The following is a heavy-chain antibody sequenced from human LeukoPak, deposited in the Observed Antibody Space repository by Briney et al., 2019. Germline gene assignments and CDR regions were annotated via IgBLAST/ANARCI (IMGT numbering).Heavy chain of an antibody. V-gene: IGHV4-34*01. D-gene: IGHD2/OR15-2a*01. J-gene: IGHJ4*02. CDR1: GGSFSGYS. Sequence: SETLSLTCAVSGGSFSGYSWSWIRQSPGKGLEWIGEINPSGTSNNNPSLESRVTMSVDTSKSQFSLKVSSVTAADTAVYYCARTQFLYFFDYWSQGTLVTVSS. CDR2: INPSGTS. CDR3: ARTQFLYFFDY.